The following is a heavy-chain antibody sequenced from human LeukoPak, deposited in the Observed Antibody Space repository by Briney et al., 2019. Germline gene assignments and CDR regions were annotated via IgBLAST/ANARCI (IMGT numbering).Heavy chain of an antibody. CDR2: IYNSGST. Sequence: PSETLSLTCTVSGYSISSGYYWGWIRQPPGKGLEWIGSIYNSGSTNYNPSLKSRVTISVDTSKNQFSLKLSSVTTADTAIYYCARDGGIPPYTWFDLWGQGSLVTVSS. D-gene: IGHD2-2*02. J-gene: IGHJ5*02. CDR3: ARDGGIPPYTWFDL. CDR1: GYSISSGYY. V-gene: IGHV4-38-2*02.